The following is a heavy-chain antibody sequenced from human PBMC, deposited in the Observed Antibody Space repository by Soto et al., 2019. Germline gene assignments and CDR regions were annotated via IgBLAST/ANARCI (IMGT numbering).Heavy chain of an antibody. CDR2: IRSNGGST. V-gene: IGHV3-64D*06. J-gene: IGHJ4*02. CDR3: VKSTYYYDGSPYYPDY. D-gene: IGHD3-22*01. CDR1: GFMFNSYA. Sequence: GGSLRLSCSASGFMFNSYAMHWVRQAPGKGLEYVSGIRSNGGSTYYAGSVKGRFTISRDNSKTTLYLQMSSLRTEDTALYYCVKSTYYYDGSPYYPDYWGQGTLVTVSS.